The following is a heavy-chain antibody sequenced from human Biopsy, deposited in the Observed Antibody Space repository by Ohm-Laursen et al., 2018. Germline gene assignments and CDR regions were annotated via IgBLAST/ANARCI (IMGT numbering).Heavy chain of an antibody. CDR2: IGYSGDST. D-gene: IGHD3-9*01. Sequence: SLRLSCTASGFVFNNFAMSWVRQAPGKGLEWVSTIGYSGDSTYFADSVKGRFTISRDNSKNRLYLQMNSLRGEDTAVYYCAKQGATILSSFDSWGQGTLVTVSS. CDR1: GFVFNNFA. V-gene: IGHV3-23*01. CDR3: AKQGATILSSFDS. J-gene: IGHJ5*01.